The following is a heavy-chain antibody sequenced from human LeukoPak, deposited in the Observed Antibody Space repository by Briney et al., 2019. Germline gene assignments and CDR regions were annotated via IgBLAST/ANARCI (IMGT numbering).Heavy chain of an antibody. CDR3: ARADPGYSSGWYIFDS. D-gene: IGHD6-19*01. Sequence: GGSLRLSCAASGFTFSGYYMSWVRQAPGKGLEWVSYISSSRSYTKYADSVKGRFTISRDNAKKSLYLQMNSLRVEDTAVYYCARADPGYSSGWYIFDSWGQGTLVTVSS. CDR1: GFTFSGYY. V-gene: IGHV3-11*05. J-gene: IGHJ4*02. CDR2: ISSSRSYT.